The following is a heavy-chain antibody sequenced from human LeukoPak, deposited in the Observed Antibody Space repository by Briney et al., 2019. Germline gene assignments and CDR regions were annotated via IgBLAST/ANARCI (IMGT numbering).Heavy chain of an antibody. V-gene: IGHV3-23*01. CDR2: ISSSADST. CDR1: GFTFTNHA. D-gene: IGHD1-14*01. J-gene: IGHJ4*02. CDR3: ANLYKFDPVYFDY. Sequence: SGGSLRLSCAAYGFTFTNHAMAWVRQAPGQGLEWVSLISSSADSTYYADSVKGRFTISRDNSKNTLYLQMNSLRAEDTAVYYCANLYKFDPVYFDYWGQGTLVTVSS.